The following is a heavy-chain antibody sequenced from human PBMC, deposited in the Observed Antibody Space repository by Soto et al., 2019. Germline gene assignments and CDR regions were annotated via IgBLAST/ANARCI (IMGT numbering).Heavy chain of an antibody. CDR3: AKGVGSTRWYKGFDT. Sequence: GGSLRLSCAASGFTFSSYAMSWVRQTPGKGLEWVSAISGGGASTYYADSVKGRFTISRDKSKNALFLQMNSLSAEDTALYYCAKGVGSTRWYKGFDTWGQGIVVTVSS. CDR2: ISGGGAST. J-gene: IGHJ4*02. D-gene: IGHD6-13*01. V-gene: IGHV3-23*01. CDR1: GFTFSSYA.